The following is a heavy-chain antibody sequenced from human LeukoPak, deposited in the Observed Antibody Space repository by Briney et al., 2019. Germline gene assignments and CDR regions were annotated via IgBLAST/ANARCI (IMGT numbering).Heavy chain of an antibody. V-gene: IGHV4-39*01. J-gene: IGHJ5*02. CDR2: IYYSGST. CDR1: GGSISSSSYY. CDR3: ARSVAGTSGNWFDP. D-gene: IGHD6-19*01. Sequence: SQTLSLTCTASGGSISSSSYYWGWIRQPPGKGLEWIGSIYYSGSTYYNPSLKSRVTISVDTSKNQFSLKLSSVTAADTAVYYCARSVAGTSGNWFDPWGQGTLVTVSS.